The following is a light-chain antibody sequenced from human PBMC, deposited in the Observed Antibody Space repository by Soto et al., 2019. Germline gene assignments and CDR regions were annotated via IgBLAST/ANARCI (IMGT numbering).Light chain of an antibody. V-gene: IGKV1-12*01. CDR1: QAIDSW. J-gene: IGKJ5*01. CDR3: QQRSNWPRIT. CDR2: TGS. Sequence: DIQMTQSPSSVSASVGDRVTITCRASQAIDSWLAWYQQKPGEAPKLLIFTGSLLHSGVPPRFSGSGSGTDFTLTISSLQPEDFAVYYCQQRSNWPRITFGQGTRLEIK.